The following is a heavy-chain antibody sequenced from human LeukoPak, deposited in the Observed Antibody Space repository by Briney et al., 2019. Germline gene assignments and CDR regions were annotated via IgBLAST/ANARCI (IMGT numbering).Heavy chain of an antibody. Sequence: PGGSLRLSCAASGFTFSTYNMNWVRQAPGKGLEWVSTISSSSSNIYYADSVKGRFTISRDNAKNSLYLQMNSLRAEDTAVYYCARDGYYDFWSGHSTNFDYWGQGTLVTVSS. J-gene: IGHJ4*02. CDR3: ARDGYYDFWSGHSTNFDY. D-gene: IGHD3-3*01. CDR2: ISSSSSNI. V-gene: IGHV3-21*01. CDR1: GFTFSTYN.